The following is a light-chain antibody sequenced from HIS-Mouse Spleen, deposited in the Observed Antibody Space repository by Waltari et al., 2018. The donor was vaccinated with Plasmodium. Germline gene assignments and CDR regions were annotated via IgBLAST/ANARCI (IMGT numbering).Light chain of an antibody. CDR3: QQSYSTPWT. CDR2: AAS. J-gene: IGKJ1*01. V-gene: IGKV1-39*01. CDR1: QSISSY. Sequence: DIQMTQSPSSLSASVGARVNIPCRASQSISSYLNWYQQKPGKAPKLLIYAASSLQSGVPSRFSGSGSGTDFTLTISSLQPEDFATYYCQQSYSTPWTFGQGIKVEIK.